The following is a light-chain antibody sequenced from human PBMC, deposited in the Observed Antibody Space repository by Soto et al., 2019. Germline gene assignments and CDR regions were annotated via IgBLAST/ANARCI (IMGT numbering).Light chain of an antibody. CDR2: EGT. CDR3: CSFAGNGTFGGYV. J-gene: IGLJ1*01. Sequence: QSALAQPASVSGSPGQSVTISCTGTTSDVGSYHLVSWYQQHPGKAPKLMIYEGTKRPSGVSNRFSGSKSGITTSLTISGLQPEDEAEYYCCSFAGNGTFGGYVFGTGTKLTVL. CDR1: TSDVGSYHL. V-gene: IGLV2-23*03.